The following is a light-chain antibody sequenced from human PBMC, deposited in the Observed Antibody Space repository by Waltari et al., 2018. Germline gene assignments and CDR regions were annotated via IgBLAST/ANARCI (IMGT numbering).Light chain of an antibody. V-gene: IGLV2-14*01. J-gene: IGLJ2*01. CDR1: SSDVDGHNY. CDR2: DFV. CDR3: SSYASSK. Sequence: QSALTQPASVSGAPGQTITISCTGTSSDVDGHNYVSWYQQHPGKAPKLMIYDFVKRPSGVSNRFSGSKSGNTASLTISGLQAEDDAIYYCSSYASSKFGGGTKLTVL.